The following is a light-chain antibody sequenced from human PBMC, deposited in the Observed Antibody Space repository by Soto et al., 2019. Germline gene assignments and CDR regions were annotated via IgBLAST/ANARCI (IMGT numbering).Light chain of an antibody. CDR3: QQRSSWPPVT. CDR2: DTS. CDR1: QSVGSS. J-gene: IGKJ3*01. V-gene: IGKV3-11*01. Sequence: EIVLTQSPATLSLSPGESATLSCRASQSVGSSLAWYQQKPGQAPRLLIFDTSNRATGIPARFSGSGSGTDFTHTISSVAPEDSAVYYCQQRSSWPPVTSGPGTKVGIK.